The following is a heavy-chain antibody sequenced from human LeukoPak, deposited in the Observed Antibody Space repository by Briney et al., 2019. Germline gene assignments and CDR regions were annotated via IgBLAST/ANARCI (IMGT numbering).Heavy chain of an antibody. CDR2: INHSGST. D-gene: IGHD1-1*01. CDR3: ARGSGRMEGMDV. Sequence: SSETLSLTCAVYGGSFSGYYWSWIRQPPGKGLEWIGEINHSGSTNYNPSLKSRVTISVDTSKKKFSLKLSSVTAADTAVYYCARGSGRMEGMDVWGQGTTVTVSS. J-gene: IGHJ6*02. CDR1: GGSFSGYY. V-gene: IGHV4-34*01.